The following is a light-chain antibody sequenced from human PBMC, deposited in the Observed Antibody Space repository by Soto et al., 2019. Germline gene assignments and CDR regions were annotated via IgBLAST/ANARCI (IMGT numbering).Light chain of an antibody. Sequence: EILMTQSPATLSVSPGGRVTLSCRASQSVGNNLAWYQQKPGQAPRLLIYGASTRAAGIPARFSGSGSGTEFTLTISSLNSEDFSVYYCQHYNGWPYTFGQGTKVEIE. CDR2: GAS. CDR3: QHYNGWPYT. CDR1: QSVGNN. J-gene: IGKJ2*01. V-gene: IGKV3-15*01.